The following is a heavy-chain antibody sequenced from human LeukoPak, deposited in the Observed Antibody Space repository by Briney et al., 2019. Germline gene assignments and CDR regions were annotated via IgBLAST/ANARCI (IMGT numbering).Heavy chain of an antibody. CDR3: ARGRGVSSYDAMDV. CDR2: ISTNGDTT. Sequence: GGSLRLSCAASGFTFTAHAMHWVRQAPGKGLEYVSTISTNGDTTYYADSVKGRFTISIDNSKNTLYLQMGSLRAEDMAVYYCARGRGVSSYDAMDVWGRGTTVTVSS. J-gene: IGHJ6*02. V-gene: IGHV3-64*02. D-gene: IGHD2-15*01. CDR1: GFTFTAHA.